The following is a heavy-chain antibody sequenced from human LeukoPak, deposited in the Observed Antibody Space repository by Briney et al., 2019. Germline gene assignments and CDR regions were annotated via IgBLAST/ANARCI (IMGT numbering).Heavy chain of an antibody. CDR1: GYTFTRFG. V-gene: IGHV1-18*01. CDR3: ARDLIEDYGGNSDFDC. Sequence: ASVKVSCKASGYTFTRFGISWVRQAPGQGLEWMGWISAYNGNTNYAQKLQGRVTMTTDTSTSTAYMELRSLRSDDTAVYYCARDLIEDYGGNSDFDCWGQGTLVTVSS. J-gene: IGHJ4*02. D-gene: IGHD4-23*01. CDR2: ISAYNGNT.